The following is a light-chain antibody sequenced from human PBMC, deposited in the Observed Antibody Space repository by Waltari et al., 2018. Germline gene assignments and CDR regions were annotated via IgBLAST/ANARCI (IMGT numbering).Light chain of an antibody. Sequence: QSALTQPASVSRSPGQSITISCPGTSSDVETYHLVSWYQHHPDKAPKLMIYEVAKRPSGVSNRFSGSKSGNTASLTISGLQAEDEADYYCCSYAGGGTYVFGRGTKVTVL. CDR2: EVA. CDR3: CSYAGGGTYV. J-gene: IGLJ1*01. CDR1: SSDVETYHL. V-gene: IGLV2-23*02.